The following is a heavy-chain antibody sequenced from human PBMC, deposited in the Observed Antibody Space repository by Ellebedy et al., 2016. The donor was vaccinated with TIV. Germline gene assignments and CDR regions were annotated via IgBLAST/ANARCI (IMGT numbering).Heavy chain of an antibody. CDR1: GFTSSLYW. J-gene: IGHJ6*02. CDR2: IRQDGSER. D-gene: IGHD2-21*01. CDR3: ARAAHFYSYGLDV. Sequence: GGSLRLXCAASGFTSSLYWMTWVRQAPGKGLEWVASIRQDGSERFYVDSVKGRFTISRDNAKHSLYLQMNSLSAEDTAVYYCARAAHFYSYGLDVWGQGTTVTVSS. V-gene: IGHV3-7*01.